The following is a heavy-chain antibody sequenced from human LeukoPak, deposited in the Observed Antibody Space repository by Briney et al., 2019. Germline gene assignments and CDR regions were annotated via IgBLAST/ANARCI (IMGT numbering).Heavy chain of an antibody. D-gene: IGHD3-16*02. CDR2: IYYSGST. CDR3: ARFRVGDYVWGSYRYEVGAFDI. V-gene: IGHV4-39*01. Sequence: ASETLSLTCTVSGGSISSSSYYWGWIRQPPGKGLEWIGSIYYSGSTYYSPSLKSRVTISVDTSKNQFSLKLSSVTAADTAVYYCARFRVGDYVWGSYRYEVGAFDIWGQGTMVTVSS. CDR1: GGSISSSSYY. J-gene: IGHJ3*02.